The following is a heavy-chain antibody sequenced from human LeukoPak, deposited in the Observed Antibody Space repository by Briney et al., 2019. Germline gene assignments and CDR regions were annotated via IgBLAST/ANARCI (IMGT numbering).Heavy chain of an antibody. D-gene: IGHD1-26*01. J-gene: IGHJ4*02. CDR3: ARGLGSPTDY. Sequence: PVGSLRLSCAASGFTFRTYWMHWLRQAPGKGLVWVSRINDDGSTTTYADSVKGRFTISRDNAKSTLYLQMNSLRAEDTAVYYCARGLGSPTDYWGQGTLVTVSS. V-gene: IGHV3-74*01. CDR2: INDDGSTT. CDR1: GFTFRTYW.